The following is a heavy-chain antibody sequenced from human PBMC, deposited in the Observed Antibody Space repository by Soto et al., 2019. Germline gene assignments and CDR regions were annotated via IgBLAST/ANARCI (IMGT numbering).Heavy chain of an antibody. J-gene: IGHJ4*02. Sequence: SETLSLTCTVSGGSISSGDYYWSWIRQPPGKGLEWIGYIYHSGSTNYNPSLKSRVTISVDTSKNQLSLKLSSVTAADTAVYYCARRYGYYFDYWGQGTLVTAPQ. V-gene: IGHV4-61*08. CDR1: GGSISSGDYY. CDR2: IYHSGST. CDR3: ARRYGYYFDY. D-gene: IGHD3-9*01.